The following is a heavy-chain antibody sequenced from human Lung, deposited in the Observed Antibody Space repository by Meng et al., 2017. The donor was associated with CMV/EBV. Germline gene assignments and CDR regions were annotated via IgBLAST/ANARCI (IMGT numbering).Heavy chain of an antibody. D-gene: IGHD3-10*01. J-gene: IGHJ1*01. CDR2: IPHRGSS. Sequence: QVTLGEAGPQLGRPSETLSLTSAVSGDSITNHNWWAWVRQPPGKGLEWIGEIPHRGSSAYNPSLKSRVSMSIDKSKNQFSLKLTSVTAADTAVYHCLRRSGGSVWGQGTLVTVSS. CDR3: LRRSGGSV. V-gene: IGHV4-4*02. CDR1: GDSITNHNW.